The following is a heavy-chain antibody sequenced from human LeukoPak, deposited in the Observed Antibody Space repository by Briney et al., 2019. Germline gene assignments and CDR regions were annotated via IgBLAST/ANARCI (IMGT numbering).Heavy chain of an antibody. CDR3: ARGGWFGELLRPFDY. Sequence: PGGSLRLSCAASGFTFSNYDMHCVRHATGKGLEWVSAIGTAGDTYYSGSVKGRFTISRENAKNSLYLQMNSLKAGDTAVYYCARGGWFGELLRPFDYWGQGSLVTVSS. CDR1: GFTFSNYD. D-gene: IGHD3-10*01. J-gene: IGHJ4*02. CDR2: IGTAGDT. V-gene: IGHV3-13*01.